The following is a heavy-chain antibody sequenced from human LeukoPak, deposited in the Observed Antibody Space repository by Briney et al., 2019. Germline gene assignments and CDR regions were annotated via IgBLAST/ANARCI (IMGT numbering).Heavy chain of an antibody. Sequence: GGSLRLSCAASGFTFSDYVMHWVRQAPGKGLEWVAVISIDGNNKYYGDSVEGRFTISRDNSKNTLYLQMNSLRAEDTAVYYCARDRETWYFDFWGQGTLVTVSS. CDR1: GFTFSDYV. J-gene: IGHJ4*02. CDR3: ARDRETWYFDF. CDR2: ISIDGNNK. V-gene: IGHV3-30*03.